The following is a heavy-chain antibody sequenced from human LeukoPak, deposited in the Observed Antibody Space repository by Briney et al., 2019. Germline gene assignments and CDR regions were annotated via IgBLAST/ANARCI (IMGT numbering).Heavy chain of an antibody. CDR1: GFTFSSYA. D-gene: IGHD2-15*01. Sequence: GGSLRLSCAASGFTFSSYAMHWVRQAPGKGLEWVAVISYDGSNKYYADSVKGRFTISRDNSKNTLYLQMNSLRAEDTAVYYCAKDAAPTYCSGGSCYSWGVDYWGQGTLVTVSS. CDR3: AKDAAPTYCSGGSCYSWGVDY. V-gene: IGHV3-30-3*01. CDR2: ISYDGSNK. J-gene: IGHJ4*02.